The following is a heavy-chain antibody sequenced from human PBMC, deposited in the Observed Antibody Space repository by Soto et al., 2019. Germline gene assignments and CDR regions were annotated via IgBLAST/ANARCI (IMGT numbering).Heavy chain of an antibody. Sequence: GESLKISCKGSGYSFARHWIGWVRQMPGKGLEWMGLIYPADSDTRYSPSFQGQVTISADKSISTAYLQWSSLKASDTAMYYCARHILATPEGDSWGQGTLVTVSS. J-gene: IGHJ5*01. D-gene: IGHD5-12*01. CDR3: ARHILATPEGDS. CDR2: IYPADSDT. V-gene: IGHV5-51*01. CDR1: GYSFARHW.